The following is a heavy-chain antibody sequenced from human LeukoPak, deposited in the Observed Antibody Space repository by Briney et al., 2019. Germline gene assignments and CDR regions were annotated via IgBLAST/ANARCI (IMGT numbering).Heavy chain of an antibody. J-gene: IGHJ4*02. V-gene: IGHV3-21*01. CDR3: ARDPQFDY. Sequence: PGGSLRLSCAASGFTFSSDSMNWVRQAPGKGVEWVSSISSSSSYIYHADSVKVRFTISRDNANNSLYLQMTSLRAEDTAVYYCARDPQFDYWGQGTLVTVSS. CDR2: ISSSSSYI. CDR1: GFTFSSDS.